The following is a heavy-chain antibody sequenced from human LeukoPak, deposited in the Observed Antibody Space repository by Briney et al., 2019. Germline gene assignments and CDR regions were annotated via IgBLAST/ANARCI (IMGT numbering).Heavy chain of an antibody. J-gene: IGHJ6*02. Sequence: GGSLRLSCAASGFTFSNAWMSWVRQAPGKGLVWVSRINSDGSSTSYADSVKGRFTISRDNAKNTLYLQMNSLRAEDTAVYYCASTAPRIYYYYGMDVWGQGTTVTVSS. V-gene: IGHV3-74*01. CDR1: GFTFSNAW. D-gene: IGHD1-26*01. CDR3: ASTAPRIYYYYGMDV. CDR2: INSDGSST.